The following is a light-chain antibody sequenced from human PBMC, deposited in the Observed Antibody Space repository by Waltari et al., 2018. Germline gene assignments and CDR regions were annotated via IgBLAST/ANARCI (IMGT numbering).Light chain of an antibody. Sequence: EIVLTQSPGTLSLSPGERATLPGRASQSVTSISLTWYQQKFGQAPRLLNYGTSSRATGIPDRFSGSGSGTDFTLTISRLEPEDFAVYYCQQYDGEVVTFGGGTKVEI. CDR2: GTS. CDR3: QQYDGEVVT. V-gene: IGKV3-20*01. J-gene: IGKJ4*01. CDR1: QSVTSIS.